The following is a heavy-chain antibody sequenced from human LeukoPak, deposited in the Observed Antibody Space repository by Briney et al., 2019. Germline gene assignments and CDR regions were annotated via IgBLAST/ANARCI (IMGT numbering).Heavy chain of an antibody. J-gene: IGHJ4*02. Sequence: PGGSLRLSCAASGFPFSSYSMTWVRQAPGKGLEWVAVIWYDGSNKYYADSVKGRFTISRDNSKNTLYLQMNSLRAEDTAVYYCARVRARYFDWSDLDYWGQGTLVTVSS. CDR1: GFPFSSYS. CDR2: IWYDGSNK. D-gene: IGHD3-9*01. CDR3: ARVRARYFDWSDLDY. V-gene: IGHV3-33*08.